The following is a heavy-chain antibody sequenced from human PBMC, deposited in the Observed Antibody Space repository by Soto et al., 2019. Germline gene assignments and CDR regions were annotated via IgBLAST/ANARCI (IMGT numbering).Heavy chain of an antibody. J-gene: IGHJ4*02. CDR3: AGQNYAGYGGYDSAFDT. CDR1: GYTFTTYW. Sequence: EVQLVQSGAEVKKPGESLKISCQGSGYTFTTYWVGWVRQRPGKGLDWMGNIYPGDSDVKYSPSFQGQVTISVDKSISTAYLQWNSLKASDTAVYYCAGQNYAGYGGYDSAFDTWGQGTLVTVSS. D-gene: IGHD5-12*01. CDR2: IYPGDSDV. V-gene: IGHV5-51*01.